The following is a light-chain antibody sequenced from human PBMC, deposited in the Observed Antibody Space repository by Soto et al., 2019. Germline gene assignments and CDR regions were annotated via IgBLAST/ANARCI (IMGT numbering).Light chain of an antibody. J-gene: IGKJ4*01. CDR3: RSVLT. CDR2: DAS. V-gene: IGKV1-33*01. Sequence: IQMTQSPSSLSASVGDRVTITCQASQDISNYLNWYQQKPGKAPKLLIYDASNLETGVPSRFSGSGSGTDFTFTISSLQPEDIATYYCRSVLTFGGGAK. CDR1: QDISNY.